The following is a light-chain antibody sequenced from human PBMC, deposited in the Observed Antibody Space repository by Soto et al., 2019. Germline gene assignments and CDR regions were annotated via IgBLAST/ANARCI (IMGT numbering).Light chain of an antibody. J-gene: IGKJ2*01. V-gene: IGKV4-1*01. CDR3: QQYYSTPQT. CDR2: WAS. CDR1: QSVLYSSNNKNY. Sequence: DIVMTQSPDSLAVSLGERATINCKSSQSVLYSSNNKNYLAWYQQKPGQPPKLLIYWASTRESGVPDRFSGSGCETDFTLNISSLQAEDVAVYYCQQYYSTPQTFGQGTKLEIK.